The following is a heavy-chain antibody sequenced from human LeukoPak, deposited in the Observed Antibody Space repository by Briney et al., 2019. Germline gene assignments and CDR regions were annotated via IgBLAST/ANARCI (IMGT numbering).Heavy chain of an antibody. J-gene: IGHJ6*02. Sequence: ASVKVSCKASGYTFTSYGISWVRQAPGQGLEWMGWISAYNGNTSYAQKLQGRVTMTTDTSTSTAYMELRSLRSDDTAVYYCARDLDQLFLGALNYYYYGMDVWGQGTTVTVSS. CDR1: GYTFTSYG. V-gene: IGHV1-18*01. D-gene: IGHD5-18*01. CDR2: ISAYNGNT. CDR3: ARDLDQLFLGALNYYYYGMDV.